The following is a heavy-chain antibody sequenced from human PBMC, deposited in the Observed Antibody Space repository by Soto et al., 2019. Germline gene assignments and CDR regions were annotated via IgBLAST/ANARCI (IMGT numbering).Heavy chain of an antibody. V-gene: IGHV1-18*04. CDR2: ITPYNGNA. Sequence: QVHLVQSGAVVENPGASVKVSCKASGYTFTNFGINWVRQAPGHGLAWMGWITPYNGNANYPQKHQDRLTITTDTSTNTAYLELRSLRSDDTAVYFCARARMFSGAHHDYWGQGTRVTVSS. CDR1: GYTFTNFG. D-gene: IGHD1-26*01. CDR3: ARARMFSGAHHDY. J-gene: IGHJ4*02.